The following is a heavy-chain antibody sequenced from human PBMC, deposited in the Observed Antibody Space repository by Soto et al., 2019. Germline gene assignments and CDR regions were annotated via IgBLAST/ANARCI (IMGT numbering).Heavy chain of an antibody. CDR2: ISYDGSNK. CDR3: ARDKYYDSSGYTPTNWFDP. Sequence: PGGSLRLSWAASGCTFSSYAMHWVRQAPGKGLEWVAVISYDGSNKYHADSVKGRFTISRDNSKNTLYLQMNSLRAEDTAVYYCARDKYYDSSGYTPTNWFDPWGQGTLVTVSS. CDR1: GCTFSSYA. J-gene: IGHJ5*02. V-gene: IGHV3-30-3*01. D-gene: IGHD3-22*01.